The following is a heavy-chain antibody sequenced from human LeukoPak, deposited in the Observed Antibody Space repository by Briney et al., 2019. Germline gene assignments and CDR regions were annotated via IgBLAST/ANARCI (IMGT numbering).Heavy chain of an antibody. Sequence: PSQTLSLTCAISGDSVSSNGASWNWIRQSPSRGLEWLGRTYYRSQQWHSDYAPSVKGRITLNPDTSKNQFSLQLNSMTPEDRAVYYCGRETDFGVVTNWGQGTLVTVSS. D-gene: IGHD3-3*01. V-gene: IGHV6-1*01. CDR2: TYYRSQQWHS. CDR1: GDSVSSNGAS. CDR3: GRETDFGVVTN. J-gene: IGHJ4*02.